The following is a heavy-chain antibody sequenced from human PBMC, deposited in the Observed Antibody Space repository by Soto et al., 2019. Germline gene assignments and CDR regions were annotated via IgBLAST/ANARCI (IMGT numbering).Heavy chain of an antibody. Sequence: EVQLLESGGGLVQPGGSLRLSCAASGFTFSSYAMSWVRQAPGKGLEWVSAISGSGGSTYYADSVKGRFTISRDNSKNTLYLQMNSLRAEDTAVYYCAKDPLGYFDFYYYYMDVWGKGTTVTVSS. V-gene: IGHV3-23*01. CDR2: ISGSGGST. J-gene: IGHJ6*03. CDR3: AKDPLGYFDFYYYYMDV. CDR1: GFTFSSYA. D-gene: IGHD3-9*01.